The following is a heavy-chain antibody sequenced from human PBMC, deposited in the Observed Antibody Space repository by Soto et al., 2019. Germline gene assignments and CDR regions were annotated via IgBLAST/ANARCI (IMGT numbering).Heavy chain of an antibody. CDR3: AKDPWIGYCTNGVCLGGY. V-gene: IGHV3-23*01. CDR2: ISGSGGST. J-gene: IGHJ4*02. Sequence: GGSLRLSCAASGFTFSSYAMSWVRQAPGKGLEWVSAISGSGGSTYYADSVKGRFTISRDNSKNTLYLQMNSLRAEDTAVYYCAKDPWIGYCTNGVCLGGYWGQGTLVTVSS. D-gene: IGHD2-8*01. CDR1: GFTFSSYA.